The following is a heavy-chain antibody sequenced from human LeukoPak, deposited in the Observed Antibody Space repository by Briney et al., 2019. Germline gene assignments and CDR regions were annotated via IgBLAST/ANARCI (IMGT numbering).Heavy chain of an antibody. D-gene: IGHD1-26*01. CDR2: IYPGDSDT. J-gene: IGHJ4*02. V-gene: IGHV5-51*01. CDR1: GYSFTSYW. Sequence: GESLKISCKGSGYSFTSYWIGWVRQMPGKGLEWMGIIYPGDSDTRYSPSFQGQVTISVDKSISTAYLQWRSLKASDTATYYCARLSPGVGATAEYWGQGTLVTVSP. CDR3: ARLSPGVGATAEY.